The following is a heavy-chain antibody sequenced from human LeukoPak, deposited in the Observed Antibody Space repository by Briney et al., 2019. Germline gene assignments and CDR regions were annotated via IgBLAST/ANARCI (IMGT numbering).Heavy chain of an antibody. Sequence: GSLRLSCTASGFTFRTYAMNWVRQAPGKGLEWLSGISGSGNGTYYADSVKGRFIVSRDNSKNMVYLQMNSLTVEDTATYYCAKRTMSAFDSWGQGTLLIVSS. CDR2: ISGSGNGT. D-gene: IGHD5-24*01. CDR3: AKRTMSAFDS. J-gene: IGHJ4*02. CDR1: GFTFRTYA. V-gene: IGHV3-23*01.